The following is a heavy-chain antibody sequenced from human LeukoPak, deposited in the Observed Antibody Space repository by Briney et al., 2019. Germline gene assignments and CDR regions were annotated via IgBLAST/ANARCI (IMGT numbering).Heavy chain of an antibody. CDR1: GDSVSSNSAA. Sequence: SQTLSLTCAISGDSVSSNSAAWNWIRQSPSRGLEWLGRTYCRSTWDHDYAISVKHRITINPDTSKNQFSLHLRSVTPEDTAVYYCARDAPITGTSYDYYAMDVWGQGTTVTVSS. CDR3: ARDAPITGTSYDYYAMDV. D-gene: IGHD1-7*01. V-gene: IGHV6-1*01. CDR2: TYCRSTWDH. J-gene: IGHJ6*02.